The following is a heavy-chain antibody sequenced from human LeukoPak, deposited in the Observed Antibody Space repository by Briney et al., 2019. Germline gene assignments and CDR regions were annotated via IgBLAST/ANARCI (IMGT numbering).Heavy chain of an antibody. CDR1: GFTFSNYE. D-gene: IGHD5-18*01. V-gene: IGHV3-48*03. CDR3: ARGYSYGWNF. CDR2: ISRSASTI. J-gene: IGHJ4*02. Sequence: GGSLRLSCAASGFTFSNYELNWVRQAPGEGREWVSHISRSASTIYYEDSVNGLSTISRDNTENSMYLQMNSLSAEDTAVYYCARGYSYGWNFWGQGTLVTVSS.